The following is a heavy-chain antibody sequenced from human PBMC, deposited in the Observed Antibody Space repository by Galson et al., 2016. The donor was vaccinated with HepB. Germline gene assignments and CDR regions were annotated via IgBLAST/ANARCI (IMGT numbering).Heavy chain of an antibody. D-gene: IGHD6-13*01. CDR1: GFTFSDYT. Sequence: LRLSCAASGFTFSDYTMHWVRQAPGKALEWVSLITWDGGATHYADSVKGRFTVSRDNSRYSLYLHMNSLTTEDTALYYCAKDPGIAVAGTVTYFDSWGQGALVTVSP. CDR3: AKDPGIAVAGTVTYFDS. V-gene: IGHV3-43*01. J-gene: IGHJ4*02. CDR2: ITWDGGAT.